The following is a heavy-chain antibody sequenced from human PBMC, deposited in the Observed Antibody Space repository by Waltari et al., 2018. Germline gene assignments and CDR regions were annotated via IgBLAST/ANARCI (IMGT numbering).Heavy chain of an antibody. V-gene: IGHV4-34*01. CDR2: INHSGST. CDR3: ARGNYYDSSGYYYVALQYYFDY. J-gene: IGHJ4*02. Sequence: QVQLQQWGAGLLKPSETLSLTCAVYGGSFSGYYWSWIRQPPGKGLEWIGEINHSGSTNYNPSLKSRVTISVDTSKNQFSLKLSSVTAADTAVYYCARGNYYDSSGYYYVALQYYFDYWGQGTLVTVSS. D-gene: IGHD3-22*01. CDR1: GGSFSGYY.